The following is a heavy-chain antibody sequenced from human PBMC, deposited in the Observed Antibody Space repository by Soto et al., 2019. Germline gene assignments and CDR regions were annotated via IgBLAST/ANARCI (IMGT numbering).Heavy chain of an antibody. CDR2: INAGTGST. CDR3: ARDLYYYYYMDV. V-gene: IGHV1-3*01. J-gene: IGHJ6*03. CDR1: GYTFTSYA. Sequence: QVQLVQSGAEVKKPGASVKVSCKASGYTFTSYAMHWVRQAPGQGLEWMGWINAGTGSTKYSQKFQGSVTMTRDTSASTAYMELSSLRSEDTAVYYCARDLYYYYYMDVWGKGTTVTVSS.